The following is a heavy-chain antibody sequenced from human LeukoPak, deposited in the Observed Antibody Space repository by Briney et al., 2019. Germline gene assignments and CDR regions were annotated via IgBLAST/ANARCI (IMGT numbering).Heavy chain of an antibody. CDR3: AKDQYSSGYYFDY. CDR1: GFTFSSYA. D-gene: IGHD6-19*01. J-gene: IGHJ4*02. Sequence: TGGSLRLSCTASGFTFSSYAMSWVRQAPGKGLEWVANIKQDGSEKHYVDSVKGRFTISRDNAKNSLYLQMSSLRAEDTAVYYCAKDQYSSGYYFDYWGQGTLVTVSS. CDR2: IKQDGSEK. V-gene: IGHV3-7*01.